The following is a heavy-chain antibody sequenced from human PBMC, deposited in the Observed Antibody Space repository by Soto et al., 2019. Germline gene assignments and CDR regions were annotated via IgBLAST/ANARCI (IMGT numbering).Heavy chain of an antibody. CDR1: GGTFSSYT. Sequence: ASVKVSCKASGGTFSSYTISWVRQAPGQGLEWMGRIIPILGIANYAQKFQGRVTITTDTSTSTAYMGLSSLRSEDTAVYYCARVPTVKRYCSGGSCYNNWFDPWGQGTLVTVSS. V-gene: IGHV1-69*02. J-gene: IGHJ5*02. CDR3: ARVPTVKRYCSGGSCYNNWFDP. D-gene: IGHD2-15*01. CDR2: IIPILGIA.